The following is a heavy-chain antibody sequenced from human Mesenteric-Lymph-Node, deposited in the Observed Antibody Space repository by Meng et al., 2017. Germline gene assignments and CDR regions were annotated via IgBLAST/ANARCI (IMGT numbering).Heavy chain of an antibody. D-gene: IGHD3-16*02. V-gene: IGHV3-23*01. CDR1: GFTFSSYA. CDR2: ISGSGGST. CDR3: ALTLPYDYVWGSYRPAAFDY. Sequence: GESLKISCAASGFTFSSYAMSWVRQAPGKGLEWVSAISGSGGSTYYADSVKGRFTISRDNSKNTLYLQMNSLRAEDTAVYYCALTLPYDYVWGSYRPAAFDYWGQGTLVTVSS. J-gene: IGHJ4*02.